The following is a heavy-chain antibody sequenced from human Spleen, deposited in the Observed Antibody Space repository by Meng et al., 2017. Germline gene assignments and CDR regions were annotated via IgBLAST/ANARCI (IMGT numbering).Heavy chain of an antibody. CDR1: GYSISNGDY. CDR3: ERDASGFFDKFDI. CDR2: IYHSGSA. V-gene: IGHV4-38-2*02. Sequence: SQTLSLTCAVSGYSISNGDYWGWIRQPPGEGLEWIGIIYHSGSAYYNPSLKSRVTISVDTSKNRFSLKLNSVTAADTAVYYCERDASGFFDKFDIWGQGTMVTVSS. J-gene: IGHJ3*02. D-gene: IGHD3-10*01.